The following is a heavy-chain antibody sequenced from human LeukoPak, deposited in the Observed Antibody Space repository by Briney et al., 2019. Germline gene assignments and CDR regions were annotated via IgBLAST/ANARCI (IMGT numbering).Heavy chain of an antibody. CDR2: IYYTGSN. Sequence: SETLSLTCTVSGGSISLYYWSWIRQPPGKGLEWIGYIYYTGSNKYNPSLKNRITISVDTSNNQLSLKLSSVTAADTAVYYCARVGLGSGSSTGYYYYMDVWGKGTTATVSS. CDR3: ARVGLGSGSSTGYYYYMDV. J-gene: IGHJ6*03. CDR1: GGSISLYY. D-gene: IGHD3-10*01. V-gene: IGHV4-59*01.